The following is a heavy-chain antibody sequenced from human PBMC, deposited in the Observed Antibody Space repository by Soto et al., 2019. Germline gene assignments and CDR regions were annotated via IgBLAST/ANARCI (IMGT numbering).Heavy chain of an antibody. CDR3: ASEIDATTATSLDY. D-gene: IGHD4-17*01. V-gene: IGHV1-3*01. Sequence: QVQLVQSGAEVKKPGASVKVSCKASGYTFSGSVMHWVRQAPEQGLEWMGWINADNGNTKYSQKFQGRVTMTWDTSASTAYMELSSLRSEDTAIYYCASEIDATTATSLDYWGQGPLVTVSS. CDR1: GYTFSGSV. J-gene: IGHJ4*02. CDR2: INADNGNT.